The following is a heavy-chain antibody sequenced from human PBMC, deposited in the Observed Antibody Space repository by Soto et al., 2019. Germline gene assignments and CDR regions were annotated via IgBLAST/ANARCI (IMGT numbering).Heavy chain of an antibody. CDR3: AHRQSTVNDFDY. V-gene: IGHV2-5*02. D-gene: IGHD4-17*01. CDR1: GFSFSTSGVG. CDR2: IYWDDDK. Sequence: QITLKESGPTLVKPTQTLTLTCTFSGFSFSTSGVGVGWIRQPPGKALEWLALIYWDDDKRYSPTLKSRRTIPKHTPNNQLVLTLTNMDPVDTATYYCAHRQSTVNDFDYWGQGTLVTVSS. J-gene: IGHJ4*02.